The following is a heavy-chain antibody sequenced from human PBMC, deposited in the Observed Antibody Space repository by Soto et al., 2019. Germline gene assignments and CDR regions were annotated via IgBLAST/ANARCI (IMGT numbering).Heavy chain of an antibody. Sequence: SETLSLSCAVSGGSISSGGYSWSWIRQSPGKGLEWIGYIYHSGSTYYNPSLKSRVTISVDRSKNQFSLKLSSVTAADTAVYYCARVAVAGQIDYWGQGTLVTVSS. J-gene: IGHJ4*02. CDR2: IYHSGST. CDR1: GGSISSGGYS. CDR3: ARVAVAGQIDY. D-gene: IGHD6-19*01. V-gene: IGHV4-30-2*06.